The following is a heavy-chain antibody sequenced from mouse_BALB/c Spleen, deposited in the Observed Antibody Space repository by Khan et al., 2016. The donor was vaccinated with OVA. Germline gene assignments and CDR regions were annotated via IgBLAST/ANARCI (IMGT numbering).Heavy chain of an antibody. Sequence: EVQLVESGGDLVKPGGSLKLSCAASGFTFSTYGMSWVRQTPDKRLEWVATVSTGGGYTYSPDSVKGRFTISSDNATNTLYLQMRGLKSEDTARFYCTRLAYYYDSGGFAYWGQGTLVTVSA. CDR3: TRLAYYYDSGGFAY. CDR1: GFTFSTYG. D-gene: IGHD1-1*01. CDR2: VSTGGGYT. V-gene: IGHV5-6*01. J-gene: IGHJ3*01.